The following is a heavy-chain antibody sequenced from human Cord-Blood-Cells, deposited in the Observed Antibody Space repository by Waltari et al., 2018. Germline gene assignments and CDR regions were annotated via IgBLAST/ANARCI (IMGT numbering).Heavy chain of an antibody. Sequence: QVQLVQSGAEVKKPGASVKVSCKASGYTFTGYYMHSVRQAPGQGREWKGWINPNSGGTNYAQKFQGRVTRTRDTSISTAYMELSRLRSDDTAVYYCARGGLTGGNAFDIWGQGTMVTVSS. CDR1: GYTFTGYY. CDR2: INPNSGGT. D-gene: IGHD7-27*01. V-gene: IGHV1-2*02. J-gene: IGHJ3*02. CDR3: ARGGLTGGNAFDI.